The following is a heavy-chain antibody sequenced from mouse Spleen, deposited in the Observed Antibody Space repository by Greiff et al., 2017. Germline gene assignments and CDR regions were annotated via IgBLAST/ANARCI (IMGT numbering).Heavy chain of an antibody. Sequence: QVQLQQSGAELAKPGASVKMSCKASGYTFTSYWMHWVKQRPGQGLEWIGYINPSTGYTEYNQKFKDKATLTADKSSSTAYMQLSSLTSEDSAVYDSARKDRYDFDYWGQGTTLTVSS. D-gene: IGHD2-14*01. CDR1: GYTFTSYW. CDR2: INPSTGYT. CDR3: ARKDRYDFDY. J-gene: IGHJ2*01. V-gene: IGHV1-7*01.